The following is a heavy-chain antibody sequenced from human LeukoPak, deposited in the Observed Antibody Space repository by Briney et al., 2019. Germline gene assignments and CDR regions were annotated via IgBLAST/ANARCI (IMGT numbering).Heavy chain of an antibody. CDR2: ISYDGSNT. J-gene: IGHJ6*03. D-gene: IGHD3-10*01. V-gene: IGHV3-30*03. Sequence: GGSLRLSCAASGFTFTSYAMHWVRQAPGKGLEWVAVISYDGSNTYYADSVKGRFTISRDNSKNTLYLQMSSLRSEDTAVYYCARACLNSGSYYYYYMDVWGKGTTVTISS. CDR1: GFTFTSYA. CDR3: ARACLNSGSYYYYYMDV.